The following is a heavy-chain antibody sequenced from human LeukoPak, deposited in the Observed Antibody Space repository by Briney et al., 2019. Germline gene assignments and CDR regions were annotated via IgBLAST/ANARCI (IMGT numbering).Heavy chain of an antibody. Sequence: SETPSLTCAVSGGSISSSNWWSWVRQPPGKGLEWIGEIYHSGSTNYNPSLKSRVTISVDKSKNQFSLKLSSVTAADTAVYYCARQCSGGSCRGDVGGWFDPWGQGTLVTVSS. CDR3: ARQCSGGSCRGDVGGWFDP. V-gene: IGHV4-4*02. CDR2: IYHSGST. CDR1: GGSISSSNW. J-gene: IGHJ5*02. D-gene: IGHD2-15*01.